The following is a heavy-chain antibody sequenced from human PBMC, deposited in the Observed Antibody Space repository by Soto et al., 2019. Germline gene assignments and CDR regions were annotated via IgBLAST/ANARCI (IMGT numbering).Heavy chain of an antibody. V-gene: IGHV4-39*01. J-gene: IGHJ4*02. CDR1: GGSISSSSYY. Sequence: SETLSLTCTVSGGSISSSSYYWGLIRQPPGKGLEWIGSIYYSGSTYYNPSLKSRVTISVDTSKNQFSLKLSSVTAADTAVYYCARPRSPGYCSGGSCSFNYWGQGTLVTVSP. D-gene: IGHD2-15*01. CDR3: ARPRSPGYCSGGSCSFNY. CDR2: IYYSGST.